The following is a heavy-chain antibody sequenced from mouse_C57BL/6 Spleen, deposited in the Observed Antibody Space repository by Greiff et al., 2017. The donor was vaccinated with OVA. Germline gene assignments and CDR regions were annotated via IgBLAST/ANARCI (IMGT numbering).Heavy chain of an antibody. D-gene: IGHD1-1*01. CDR2: IYPGSGNT. CDR3: ARQEGDYGSSWGYFDV. J-gene: IGHJ1*03. CDR1: GYTFTDYY. Sequence: QVHVKQSGAELVRPGASVKLSCKASGYTFTDYYINWVKQRPGQGLEWIARIYPGSGNTYYNEKFKGKATLTAEKSSSTAYMQLSSLTSEDSAVYFCARQEGDYGSSWGYFDVWGTGTTVTVSS. V-gene: IGHV1-76*01.